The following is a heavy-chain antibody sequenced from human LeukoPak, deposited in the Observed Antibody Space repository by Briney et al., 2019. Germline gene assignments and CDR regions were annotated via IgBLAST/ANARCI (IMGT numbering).Heavy chain of an antibody. CDR3: ARDFTIFGVSN. CDR2: INNDGSGT. J-gene: IGHJ4*02. Sequence: GGSLRLSCTVSGFTFSSSWMHWVRQAPGKGLVWVSRINNDGSGTTYADSVKGRFTISRDNAKNTLYLQMNSLRAEDTAVYYCARDFTIFGVSNWGQGTLVTVSS. V-gene: IGHV3-74*01. D-gene: IGHD3-3*01. CDR1: GFTFSSSW.